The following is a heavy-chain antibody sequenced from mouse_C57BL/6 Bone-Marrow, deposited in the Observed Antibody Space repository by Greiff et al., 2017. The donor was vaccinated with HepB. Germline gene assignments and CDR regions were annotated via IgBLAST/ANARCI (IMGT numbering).Heavy chain of an antibody. CDR3: ARVYYYGSPHWYFDV. D-gene: IGHD1-1*01. J-gene: IGHJ1*03. V-gene: IGHV5-16*01. CDR1: GFTFSDYY. Sequence: EVQLVESEGGLVQPGSSMKLSCTASGFTFSDYYMAWVRQVPEKGLEWVANINYDGSSTYYLDTLKSRFIISRDNAKNILYLQMSSLKSEDTATYYCARVYYYGSPHWYFDVWGTGTTVTVSS. CDR2: INYDGSST.